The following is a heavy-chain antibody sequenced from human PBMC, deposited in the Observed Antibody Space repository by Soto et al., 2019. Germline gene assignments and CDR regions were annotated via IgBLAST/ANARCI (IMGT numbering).Heavy chain of an antibody. V-gene: IGHV1-2*02. Sequence: ASVKVSCKTSGYTFTGYYMNWVRQAPGQGLEWMGWINHNSGGTNYAKTFQGRVTITADETPTTAYKELSSLTSEHTAVYYCATGSFTSTGGRIGYPYNAMDGLGQVTTVTVSS. CDR2: INHNSGGT. J-gene: IGHJ6*02. CDR3: ATGSFTSTGGRIGYPYNAMDG. D-gene: IGHD5-12*01. CDR1: GYTFTGYY.